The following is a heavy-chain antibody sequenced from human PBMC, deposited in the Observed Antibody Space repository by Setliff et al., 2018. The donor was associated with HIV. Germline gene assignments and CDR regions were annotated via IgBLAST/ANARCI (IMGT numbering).Heavy chain of an antibody. J-gene: IGHJ6*03. D-gene: IGHD3-22*01. V-gene: IGHV4-31*03. CDR1: GGSISSGDYY. CDR3: ARTYYYDKSGEGYMDA. Sequence: SETLSLTCTVSGGSISSGDYYWSWIRQHPGEGLEWIGYIYYSGSTYYNPSLKSRLTISIDTSKNQFSLNLSSVTAADTAVYYCARTYYYDKSGEGYMDAWGKGTTVTVSS. CDR2: IYYSGST.